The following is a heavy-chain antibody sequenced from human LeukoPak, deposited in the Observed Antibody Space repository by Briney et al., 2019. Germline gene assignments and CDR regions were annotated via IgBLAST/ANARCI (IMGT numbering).Heavy chain of an antibody. D-gene: IGHD6-19*01. CDR2: ISYDETDK. V-gene: IGHV3-30*18. CDR1: GFTFNSYG. Sequence: PGGSLRLSCAASGFTFNSYGMHWVRQAPGKGLEWVAVISYDETDKYYADSVKGRFTVPRDNSKNTLYLQMNSLRAEDTAVYYCAKRYSSGWYYLDYWGQGTLVTVSS. CDR3: AKRYSSGWYYLDY. J-gene: IGHJ4*02.